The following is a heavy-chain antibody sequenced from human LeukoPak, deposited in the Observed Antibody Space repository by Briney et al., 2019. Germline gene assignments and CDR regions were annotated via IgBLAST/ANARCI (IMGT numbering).Heavy chain of an antibody. CDR3: AREHLDEVFAFDY. Sequence: TGGSLRLSCAASGFTFSSYWMSWVRQAPGKGLEWVANIKQDGSEKYYVDSVKGRFTISRDNAKNSLYLQMNSLRAEDTAVCYCAREHLDEVFAFDYWGQGTLITVSS. J-gene: IGHJ4*02. CDR1: GFTFSSYW. D-gene: IGHD1-14*01. CDR2: IKQDGSEK. V-gene: IGHV3-7*01.